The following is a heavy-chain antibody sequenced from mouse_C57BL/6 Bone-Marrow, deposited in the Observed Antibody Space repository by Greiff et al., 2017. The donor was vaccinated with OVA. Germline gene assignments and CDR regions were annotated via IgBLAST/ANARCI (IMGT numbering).Heavy chain of an antibody. Sequence: EVKVVESGPELVKPGASVKISCKASGYSFTDYNMNWVKQSNGKSLEWIGVINPNYGTTSYNQKFKGKATLTVDQSSSTAYMQLNSLTSEDSAVYDCASLYYDYDGFAYWGQGTLVTVSA. CDR1: GYSFTDYN. CDR2: INPNYGTT. D-gene: IGHD2-4*01. CDR3: ASLYYDYDGFAY. J-gene: IGHJ3*01. V-gene: IGHV1-39*01.